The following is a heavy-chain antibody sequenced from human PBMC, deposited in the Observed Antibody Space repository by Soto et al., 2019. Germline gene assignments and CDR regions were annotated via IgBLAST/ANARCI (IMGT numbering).Heavy chain of an antibody. V-gene: IGHV1-2*02. Sequence: AAVKVSCQASGYTFTGYYMYWVRQAPGQGLEWMGCINPNSGGTNYAQKFQGRVTMTRDTSISTAYMELSRLRSDDTAVYYCARDEYWSSTSCPFAFDIWGQGTVVTVSS. CDR2: INPNSGGT. J-gene: IGHJ3*02. CDR1: GYTFTGYY. D-gene: IGHD2-2*01. CDR3: ARDEYWSSTSCPFAFDI.